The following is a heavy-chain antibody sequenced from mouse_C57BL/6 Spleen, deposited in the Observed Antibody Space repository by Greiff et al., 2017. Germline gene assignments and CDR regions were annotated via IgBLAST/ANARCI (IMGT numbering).Heavy chain of an antibody. V-gene: IGHV1-76*01. CDR1: GYTFTDYY. CDR2: IYPGSGNT. CDR3: ARNGSSFDY. D-gene: IGHD1-1*01. J-gene: IGHJ2*01. Sequence: QVQLQQSGAELVRPGASVKLSCKASGYTFTDYYINWVKQRPGQGLEWIARIYPGSGNTYYNEKFKGKATLTAEKSSSTAYMQRSSLTSEDSAVYFCARNGSSFDYWGQGTTLTVSS.